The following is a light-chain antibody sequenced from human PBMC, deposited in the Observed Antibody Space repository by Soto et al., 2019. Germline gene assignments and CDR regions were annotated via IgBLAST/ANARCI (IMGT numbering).Light chain of an antibody. J-gene: IGKJ2*01. CDR2: WAS. Sequence: DIVMTQSPDSLAVSLGERATINCKSSQSVLYSSNNKNYLAWYQQKPGQPPKLLIYWASTRESGVPDRFSGIWAWTDFTLTISSLQAEDVAVYYCQQYCSTPLAFGQGTKLEIK. CDR3: QQYCSTPLA. V-gene: IGKV4-1*01. CDR1: QSVLYSSNNKNY.